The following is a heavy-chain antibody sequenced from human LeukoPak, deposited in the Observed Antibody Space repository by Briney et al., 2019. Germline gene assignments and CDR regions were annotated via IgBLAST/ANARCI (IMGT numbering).Heavy chain of an antibody. Sequence: SVKVSCKASGGTFSSYAISWVRQAPGQGLEWMGGIIPIFGTANYAQKFQGRVTITADKSTSTAYMELSSLRSEDTAVYYCASQVPRGGSGSYYITKTYYMDVWGKGTTVTVSS. D-gene: IGHD3-10*01. CDR3: ASQVPRGGSGSYYITKTYYMDV. CDR2: IIPIFGTA. V-gene: IGHV1-69*06. J-gene: IGHJ6*03. CDR1: GGTFSSYA.